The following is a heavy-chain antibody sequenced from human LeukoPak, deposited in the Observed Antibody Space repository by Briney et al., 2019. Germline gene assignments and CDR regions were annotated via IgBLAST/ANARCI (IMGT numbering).Heavy chain of an antibody. V-gene: IGHV3-9*01. Sequence: GGSLRLSCAAPGFTFADYAMHWVRHAPGKSLEWVSGISWNSGRLGYADSVKGRFTISRDNAKNSLYLQMDSLRAEDTALYYCAKVTHYDILTGSMDVWGQGTTVTVSS. CDR3: AKVTHYDILTGSMDV. J-gene: IGHJ6*02. CDR1: GFTFADYA. D-gene: IGHD3-9*01. CDR2: ISWNSGRL.